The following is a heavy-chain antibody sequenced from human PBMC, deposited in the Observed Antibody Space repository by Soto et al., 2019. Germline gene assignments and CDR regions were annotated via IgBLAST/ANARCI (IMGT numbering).Heavy chain of an antibody. Sequence: SVRRTVAGGSISSGGYYRNRNRQHPGKGLEWIGYIYYSGSTYYNPSLKSRVTISVDTSKNQFSLKLSSVTAADTAVYYCARSNSIPYYGMDVWGHGTTVTVSS. V-gene: IGHV4-31*02. D-gene: IGHD7-27*01. J-gene: IGHJ6*02. CDR2: IYYSGST. CDR1: GGSISSGGYY. CDR3: ARSNSIPYYGMDV.